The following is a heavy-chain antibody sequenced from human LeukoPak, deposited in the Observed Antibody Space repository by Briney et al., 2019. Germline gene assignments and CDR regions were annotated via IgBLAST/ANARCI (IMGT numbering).Heavy chain of an antibody. CDR3: ARSGTYYYDSSGYAT. CDR1: GGSISSYY. Sequence: SETLSLTCTVSGGSISSYYWSWIRQPAGKGLELIGRIYTSGSTNYNPSLKSRVTISVDTSKNQFSLKLSSVTAADTAVYYCARSGTYYYDSSGYATWGQGTLVTVSS. CDR2: IYTSGST. J-gene: IGHJ5*02. V-gene: IGHV4-4*07. D-gene: IGHD3-22*01.